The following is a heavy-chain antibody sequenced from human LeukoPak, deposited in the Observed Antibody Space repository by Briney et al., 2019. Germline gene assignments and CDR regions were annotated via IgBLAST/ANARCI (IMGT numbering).Heavy chain of an antibody. V-gene: IGHV4-59*12. D-gene: IGHD2-15*01. Sequence: SETLSLTCTVSGGSISSYYWSWIRQPPGKGLEWIGYIYYSGSTNYNPSLKSRVTISVDTSKNQFSLKLSSVTTADTAVYYCARGFACSGGSCYSYWFDPWGQGTLVTVSS. J-gene: IGHJ5*02. CDR2: IYYSGST. CDR1: GGSISSYY. CDR3: ARGFACSGGSCYSYWFDP.